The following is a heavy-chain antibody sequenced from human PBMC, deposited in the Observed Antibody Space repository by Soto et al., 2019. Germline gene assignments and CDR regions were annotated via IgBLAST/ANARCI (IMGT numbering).Heavy chain of an antibody. D-gene: IGHD3-3*02. CDR2: MCYGVST. V-gene: IGHV4-39*01. CDR1: GSSINSSGYY. CDR3: ARLPSRHLVDY. Sequence: SETLSLTCTVSGSSINSSGYYWGWIRQPPGKGLEWIGSMCYGVSTYYNPSLKSRVTVSVDTSKNQFSLNLRSVTAADTAVYYCARLPSRHLVDYWGQGTLVTVSS. J-gene: IGHJ4*02.